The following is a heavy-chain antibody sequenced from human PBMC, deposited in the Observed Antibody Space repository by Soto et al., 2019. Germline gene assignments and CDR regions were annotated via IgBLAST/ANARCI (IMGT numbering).Heavy chain of an antibody. Sequence: QVQLQESGPGLVKPSETLSLTCTVSGGSVSSGSYYWSWIRQPPGKGLEWIGYIYYSGSTNYNPSLKSRVTISVDTSKNQFSLKLSSVTSADTAVYYCARVAIFGLGYCDLWGRGTLVTVSS. V-gene: IGHV4-61*01. D-gene: IGHD3-3*01. CDR3: ARVAIFGLGYCDL. CDR2: IYYSGST. CDR1: GGSVSSGSYY. J-gene: IGHJ2*01.